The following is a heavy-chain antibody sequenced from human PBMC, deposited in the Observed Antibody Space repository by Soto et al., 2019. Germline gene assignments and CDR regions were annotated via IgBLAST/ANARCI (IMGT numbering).Heavy chain of an antibody. Sequence: SEALSLTCTVSGGSISSDNHYWSWIRQPPGKGLEWIGYIFHSGSTYYSPSLKSRISLSVDASKNQFSLELNSVTAADTAVYYCARGPTATTDYWGQGILVTVSS. V-gene: IGHV4-30-4*01. J-gene: IGHJ4*02. CDR3: ARGPTATTDY. D-gene: IGHD4-17*01. CDR1: GGSISSDNHY. CDR2: IFHSGST.